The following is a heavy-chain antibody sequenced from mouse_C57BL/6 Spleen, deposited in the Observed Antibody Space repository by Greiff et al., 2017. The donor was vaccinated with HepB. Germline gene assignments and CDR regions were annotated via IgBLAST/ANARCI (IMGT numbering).Heavy chain of an antibody. CDR3: GREALYYAMDY. CDR2: ISSGSSTI. J-gene: IGHJ4*01. V-gene: IGHV5-17*01. CDR1: GFTFSDYG. Sequence: EVQLVESGGGLVKPGGSLKLSCAASGFTFSDYGMHWVRQAPEKGLEWVAYISSGSSTIYYADTVKGRFTISRDNAKNTLFLQMTSLRSEDTAMYYCGREALYYAMDYWGQGTSVTVSS.